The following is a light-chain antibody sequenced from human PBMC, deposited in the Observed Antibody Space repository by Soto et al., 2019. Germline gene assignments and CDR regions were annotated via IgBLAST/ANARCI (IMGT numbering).Light chain of an antibody. CDR3: QQYSNPPWT. J-gene: IGKJ1*01. CDR1: RSLLNRINNKNY. CDR2: WAS. Sequence: SPLSCWSSRSLLNRINNKNYLAWYQQKPGQSPKLLLYWASTRESGVPDRFSGSGSGTDFTLSISSLQAEDVAVYFCQQYSNPPWTFGQGTKVDI. V-gene: IGKV4-1*01.